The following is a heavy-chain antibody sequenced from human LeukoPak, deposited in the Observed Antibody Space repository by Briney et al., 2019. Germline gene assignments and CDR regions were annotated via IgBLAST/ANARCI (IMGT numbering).Heavy chain of an antibody. CDR3: ARCTTRYFDL. CDR1: GGSFSGYY. V-gene: IGHV4-34*01. CDR2: INHSGST. D-gene: IGHD2-8*01. Sequence: PSETLSLTCAVYGGSFSGYYWSWIRQPPGKGLEWIGEINHSGSTNYNPSLKSRVTISVDTSKNQFSLKLSSVTAADTAVYYCARCTTRYFDLWGRGTLVTVSS. J-gene: IGHJ2*01.